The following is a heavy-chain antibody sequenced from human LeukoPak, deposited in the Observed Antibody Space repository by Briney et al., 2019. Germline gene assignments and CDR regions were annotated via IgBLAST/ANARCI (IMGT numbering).Heavy chain of an antibody. CDR3: ARDLDQYSGRFGGFGHDF. CDR1: GYTFTSYD. Sequence: GASVKVSCKASGYTFTSYDINWVRQATGQGLEWMGWISTYNGNTNYAQKLQGRVTMTTDTSTSTAYMELGSLRSDDTAVYYCARDLDQYSGRFGGFGHDFWGQGTLVTVSS. J-gene: IGHJ4*02. CDR2: ISTYNGNT. V-gene: IGHV1-18*01. D-gene: IGHD1-26*01.